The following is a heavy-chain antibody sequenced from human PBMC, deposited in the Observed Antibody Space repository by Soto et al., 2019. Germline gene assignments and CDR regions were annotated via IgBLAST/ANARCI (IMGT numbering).Heavy chain of an antibody. CDR2: IWYDGSNK. CDR1: GFTFSSDG. D-gene: IGHD1-26*01. CDR3: ARDRQGWGFDP. J-gene: IGHJ5*02. V-gene: IGHV3-33*01. Sequence: GGSLRLSCAASGFTFSSDGMHWVRQAPGKGLEWVGVIWYDGSNKYYADSVKGRFTISRDNSKNTLYLQMNSLRAEDTAVYYCARDRQGWGFDPWGQGTLVTVSS.